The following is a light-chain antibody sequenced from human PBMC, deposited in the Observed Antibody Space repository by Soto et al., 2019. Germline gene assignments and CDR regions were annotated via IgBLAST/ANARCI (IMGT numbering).Light chain of an antibody. J-gene: IGLJ7*01. V-gene: IGLV2-23*01. CDR2: EGS. Sequence: QSALTQPASVSGSPGQSITISCTGTSSDAGSYNLVSWYQQHPGKAPKLMIYEGSKRPSGVSNRFSGSKSGNTASLTISGLQAEDEADYYCCSYAGSSTYVFGTGTQLTVL. CDR3: CSYAGSSTYV. CDR1: SSDAGSYNL.